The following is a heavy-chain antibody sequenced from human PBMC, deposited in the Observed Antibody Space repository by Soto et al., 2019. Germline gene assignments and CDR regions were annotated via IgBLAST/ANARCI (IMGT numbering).Heavy chain of an antibody. V-gene: IGHV5-10-1*01. J-gene: IGHJ6*02. Sequence: GESLKISCKGSGYSFTSYWISWVRQMPGKGLEWMGRIDPSDSYTNYSPSFQGHVTISADKSISTAYLQWSSLKASDTAMYYCATSALVVTAYYYYGMDVWAKGPRSPSP. D-gene: IGHD2-21*02. CDR3: ATSALVVTAYYYYGMDV. CDR1: GYSFTSYW. CDR2: IDPSDSYT.